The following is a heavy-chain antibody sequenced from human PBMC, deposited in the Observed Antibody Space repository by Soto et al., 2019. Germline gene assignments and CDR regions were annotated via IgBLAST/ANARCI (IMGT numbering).Heavy chain of an antibody. V-gene: IGHV3-21*01. CDR3: ARVFDYSNYYFDY. CDR1: GFTFSSYS. CDR2: ISSSSSYI. Sequence: EVQLVESGGGLVKPGGSLRLSCAASGFTFSSYSMNWVRQAPGKGLEWVSSISSSSSYIYYADSVKGRFTISRDNAKNSLYLQMNSLRAEATAVYYCARVFDYSNYYFDYWGQGTLVTVSS. D-gene: IGHD4-4*01. J-gene: IGHJ4*02.